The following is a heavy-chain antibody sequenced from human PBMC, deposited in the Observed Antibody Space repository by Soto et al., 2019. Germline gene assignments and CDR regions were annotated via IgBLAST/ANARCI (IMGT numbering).Heavy chain of an antibody. CDR3: ARDGIAARPTPDY. Sequence: ASVKVSCKASGYTFTSYGINWVRQAPGQGLEWMGWISGHNGNTMYAQKVQGRVTMTTDTSTSTVYMELRSLRSDDTALYYCARDGIAARPTPDYWGQGTLVTVSS. V-gene: IGHV1-18*01. CDR2: ISGHNGNT. D-gene: IGHD6-6*01. CDR1: GYTFTSYG. J-gene: IGHJ4*02.